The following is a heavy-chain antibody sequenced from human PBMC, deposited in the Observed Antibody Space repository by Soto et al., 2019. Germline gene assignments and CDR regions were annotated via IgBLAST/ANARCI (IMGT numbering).Heavy chain of an antibody. J-gene: IGHJ2*01. V-gene: IGHV3-7*01. D-gene: IGHD3-9*01. CDR2: IKQDGSEK. Sequence: ESGGGLVQPGGSLRLSCAASGFTFSSYWMSWVRQAPGKGLEWVANIKQDGSEKYYVDSVKGRFTISRDNAKNSLYLQMNSLRAEDTAVYYCAREGGLTIFWGTAGYFDLWGRGTLVTVSS. CDR1: GFTFSSYW. CDR3: AREGGLTIFWGTAGYFDL.